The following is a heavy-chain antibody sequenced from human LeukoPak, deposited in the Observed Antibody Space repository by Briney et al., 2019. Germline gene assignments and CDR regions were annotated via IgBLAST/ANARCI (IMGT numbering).Heavy chain of an antibody. D-gene: IGHD3-10*01. V-gene: IGHV1-3*01. CDR3: ARGSHMVRERFDP. Sequence: GGSLRLSCAASGFTVSSNYMSWVRQAPGQRLEWMGWINAGNGNTKYSQKFQGRVTITRDTSASTAYMELSSLRSEDTAVYYCARGSHMVRERFDPWGQGTLVTVPS. J-gene: IGHJ5*02. CDR1: GFTVSSNY. CDR2: INAGNGNT.